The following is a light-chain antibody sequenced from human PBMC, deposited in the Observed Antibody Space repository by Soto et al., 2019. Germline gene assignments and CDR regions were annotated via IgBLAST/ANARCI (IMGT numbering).Light chain of an antibody. J-gene: IGKJ5*01. V-gene: IGKV3-11*01. CDR3: QERSNWPIT. Sequence: EFVLTQSPATLSLSPGERATLSCRASQSVSSYLAWYQQKPGQAPRLLIYDASNRATGISVRFSGSGSGTDFTLTISSLEPEDFAVYYCQERSNWPITFGQGTRLEIK. CDR2: DAS. CDR1: QSVSSY.